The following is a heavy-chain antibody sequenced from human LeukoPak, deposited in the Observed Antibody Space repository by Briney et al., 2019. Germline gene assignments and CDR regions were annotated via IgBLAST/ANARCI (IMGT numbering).Heavy chain of an antibody. D-gene: IGHD4-17*01. CDR2: IYYSGST. CDR3: ARHCTVTTKNYFDY. Sequence: SETLSLTCTVSGGSISSSSYYWGWIRQPPGKGLEWIGSIYYSGSTYYNPSLKSRVTISVDTSKNQFSLKLSSVTDADTVVYCCARHCTVTTKNYFDYWGQGTLVTVSS. V-gene: IGHV4-39*01. J-gene: IGHJ4*02. CDR1: GGSISSSSYY.